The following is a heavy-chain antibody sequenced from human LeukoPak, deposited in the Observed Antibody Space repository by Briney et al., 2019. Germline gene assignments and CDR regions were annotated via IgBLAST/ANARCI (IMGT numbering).Heavy chain of an antibody. CDR3: AKKRGTMVRGFSFDY. D-gene: IGHD3-10*01. V-gene: IGHV3-30*02. J-gene: IGHJ4*02. Sequence: PGGSLRLSCAASGFTFSSYGMHWVRQAPGKGLEWVAFIRYDGSNKYYADSVKGRFTISRDNSKNTLYLQMNSLRAEDTAVYYCAKKRGTMVRGFSFDYWGQGTLVTVSS. CDR1: GFTFSSYG. CDR2: IRYDGSNK.